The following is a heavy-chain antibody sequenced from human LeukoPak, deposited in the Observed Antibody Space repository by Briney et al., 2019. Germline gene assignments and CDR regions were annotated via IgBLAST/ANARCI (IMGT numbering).Heavy chain of an antibody. V-gene: IGHV3-23*01. Sequence: GGSLRLSCAASGFTFSSYAMSWVRQAPGKGLEWVSAISGSGGSTYYADSVKGRFTISRDNSKNTLYLQMNSLRAEDTAVYYCAKDHCSSTSCLNYYYYYMDVWGKGTTVTISS. CDR2: ISGSGGST. D-gene: IGHD2-2*01. J-gene: IGHJ6*03. CDR3: AKDHCSSTSCLNYYYYYMDV. CDR1: GFTFSSYA.